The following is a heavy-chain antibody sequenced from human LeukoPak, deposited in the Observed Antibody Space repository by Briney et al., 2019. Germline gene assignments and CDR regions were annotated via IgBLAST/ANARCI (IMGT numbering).Heavy chain of an antibody. CDR3: ARHRYYGSGSDYYYYYYYMDV. V-gene: IGHV4-34*01. D-gene: IGHD3-10*01. Sequence: SETLSLTRAVYGGSFSGYYWSWIRQPPGKGLEWIGEINHSGSTNYNPSLKSRVTISVDTSKNQFSLKLSSVTAADTAVYYCARHRYYGSGSDYYYYYYYMDVWGKGTTVTISS. CDR2: INHSGST. CDR1: GGSFSGYY. J-gene: IGHJ6*03.